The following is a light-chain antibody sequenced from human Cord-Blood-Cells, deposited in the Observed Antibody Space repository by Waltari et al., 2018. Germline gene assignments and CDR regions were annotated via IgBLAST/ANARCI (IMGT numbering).Light chain of an antibody. J-gene: IGKJ2*01. Sequence: ELAMTQSPATLSVSPGERAPLSCRASQSVSSNLAWYQQKPGQAPRLLIYGASTRATGIPARFSGSGSGTEFTLTISSLQSEDFAVYYCQQYNNWPPYTFGQGTKLEIK. CDR2: GAS. CDR1: QSVSSN. CDR3: QQYNNWPPYT. V-gene: IGKV3-15*01.